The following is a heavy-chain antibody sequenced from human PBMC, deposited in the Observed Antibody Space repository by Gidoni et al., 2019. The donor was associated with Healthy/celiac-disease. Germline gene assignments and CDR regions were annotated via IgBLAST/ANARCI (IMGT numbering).Heavy chain of an antibody. CDR3: ARHRAMDPKSPWYFDD. CDR2: IYYSGST. D-gene: IGHD5-18*01. CDR1: GGSLSSSSYY. V-gene: IGHV4-39*01. Sequence: QLQLQESGPGLETPSETLSLPCTVSGGSLSSSSYYWGWIRQPPGKGLEWSGSIYYSGSTYHSPSLKSRVTISVYTSKNQFSLKLSSVTAADTAVYYCARHRAMDPKSPWYFDDWGQGTLVTVSS. J-gene: IGHJ4*02.